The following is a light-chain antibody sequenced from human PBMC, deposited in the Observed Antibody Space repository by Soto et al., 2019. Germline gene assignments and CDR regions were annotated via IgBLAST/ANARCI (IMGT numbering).Light chain of an antibody. CDR1: QSVSSNY. J-gene: IGKJ2*01. V-gene: IGKV3-20*01. Sequence: EIVLTQSPGTLSLSPGERATLSCRASQSVSSNYLAWYQQKPGQTPRLLIYGASSRATGIPDRFSGSGSGTDFTLTISRLESEDLAVYYCQQYGSSPYTFGQVTKLEIK. CDR3: QQYGSSPYT. CDR2: GAS.